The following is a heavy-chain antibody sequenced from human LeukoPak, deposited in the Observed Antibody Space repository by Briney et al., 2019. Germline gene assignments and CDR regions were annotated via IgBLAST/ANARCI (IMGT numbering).Heavy chain of an antibody. J-gene: IGHJ4*02. CDR2: INGGGSTI. CDR3: ASTIGSAGTQY. V-gene: IGHV3-74*01. Sequence: GGSLRLSCEASGFTFNGHWMHWVRQAPGKGLVWVSLINGGGSTISYADSVKGRFTISRDNAKNRLYLQMNSLGAEDTAVYYCASTIGSAGTQYWGQGTLVTVSS. D-gene: IGHD6-13*01. CDR1: GFTFNGHW.